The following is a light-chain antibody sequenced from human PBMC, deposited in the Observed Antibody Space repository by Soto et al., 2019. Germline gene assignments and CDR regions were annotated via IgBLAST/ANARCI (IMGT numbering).Light chain of an antibody. V-gene: IGKV3-20*01. CDR1: QSVSSSY. Sequence: EIVLTQSPPTLSVSPGERATLYCRASQSVSSSYLAWYQQKPGQAPRLXLYGASSRATGGPDRCSGSGSWTDFTLTISRLEPEDFAAYYYQQYGSSPPYTFGQGTRLEIK. J-gene: IGKJ2*01. CDR3: QQYGSSPPYT. CDR2: GAS.